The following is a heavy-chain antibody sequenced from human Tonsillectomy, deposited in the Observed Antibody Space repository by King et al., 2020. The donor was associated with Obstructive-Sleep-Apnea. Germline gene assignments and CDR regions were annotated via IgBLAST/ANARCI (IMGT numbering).Heavy chain of an antibody. CDR2: ISGSSSYI. J-gene: IGHJ4*02. D-gene: IGHD3-22*01. CDR3: ARGGGSGYYVYYFDY. Sequence: QLVQSGGGLVKPGGSLRLSCAASGFTFSSYSMNWVRQAPGKGLEWVSSISGSSSYIYYADSVKGRFTISRDNAKNSLYLQVDSLRAEDTAVYYCARGGGSGYYVYYFDYWGQGTLVTVSS. CDR1: GFTFSSYS. V-gene: IGHV3-21*01.